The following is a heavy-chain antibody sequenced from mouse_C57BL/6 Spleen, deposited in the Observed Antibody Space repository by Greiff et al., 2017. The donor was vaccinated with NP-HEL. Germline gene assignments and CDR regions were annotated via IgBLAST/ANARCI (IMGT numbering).Heavy chain of an antibody. CDR1: GFTFTDYY. Sequence: EVMLVESGGGLVQPGGSLSLSCAASGFTFTDYYMSWVRQPPGKALEWLGFIRNKANGYTTEYSASVKGRFTISIDNYQSILYLQMNALRAEDSATYYCAIFSSGYGGFAYWGQGTLVTVSA. V-gene: IGHV7-3*01. J-gene: IGHJ3*01. D-gene: IGHD3-1*01. CDR2: IRNKANGYTT. CDR3: AIFSSGYGGFAY.